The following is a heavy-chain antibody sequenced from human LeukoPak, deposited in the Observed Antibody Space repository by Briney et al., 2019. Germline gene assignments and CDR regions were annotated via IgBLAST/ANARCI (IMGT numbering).Heavy chain of an antibody. D-gene: IGHD6-13*01. V-gene: IGHV4-34*01. J-gene: IGHJ6*02. CDR3: ASVRSSWYYYYYGMHV. Sequence: SETLSLTCAVYGGSFSGYYWSWIRQPPGKGLEWIGEINHSGSTNYNPSLKSRVTISVDTSKNQFSLKLSSVTAADTAVYYCASVRSSWYYYYYGMHVWGQGTTVTVSS. CDR2: INHSGST. CDR1: GGSFSGYY.